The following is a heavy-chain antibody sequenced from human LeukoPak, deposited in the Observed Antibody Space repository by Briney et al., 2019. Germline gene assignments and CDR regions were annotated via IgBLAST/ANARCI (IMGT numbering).Heavy chain of an antibody. CDR2: ISWDGGST. CDR3: AKGAGFGYYGSGSYYNPPPFDY. CDR1: GFTFDDYA. V-gene: IGHV3-43D*04. J-gene: IGHJ4*02. Sequence: PGGSLRPSCAASGFTFDDYAMHWVRQAPGKGLEWVSLISWDGGSTYYADSVKGRFTISRDNSKNSLYLQMNSLRAEDTALYYCAKGAGFGYYGSGSYYNPPPFDYWGQGTLVTVSS. D-gene: IGHD3-10*01.